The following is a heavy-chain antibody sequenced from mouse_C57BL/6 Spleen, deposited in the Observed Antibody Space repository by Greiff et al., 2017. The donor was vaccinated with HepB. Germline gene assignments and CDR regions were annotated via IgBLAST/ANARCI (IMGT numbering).Heavy chain of an antibody. D-gene: IGHD2-2*01. Sequence: VQLQQSGPELVKPGASVKISCKASGYAFSSSWMNWVKQRPGKGLEWIGRIYPGDGDTNYNGKFKGKATLTADKSSSTAYMQRSSLTSEDSAVYFCAIWLRNAMDYWGQRTSVTVSS. CDR2: IYPGDGDT. V-gene: IGHV1-82*01. J-gene: IGHJ4*01. CDR3: AIWLRNAMDY. CDR1: GYAFSSSW.